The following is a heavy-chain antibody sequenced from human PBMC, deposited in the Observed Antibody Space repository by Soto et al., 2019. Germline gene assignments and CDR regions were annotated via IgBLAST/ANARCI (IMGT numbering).Heavy chain of an antibody. D-gene: IGHD6-13*01. J-gene: IGHJ5*02. Sequence: SETLSLTCNVSGGPINSPDYYWSWIRQSPGKSLEWIGYLYFNGGTQYNPSLRTPVSMSLDTSKKHFSLKMRSVTAADTAVYYCARGISKYSSWYEPHTWFAAWGQGALVTVSS. CDR1: GGPINSPDYY. CDR3: ARGISKYSSWYEPHTWFAA. V-gene: IGHV4-30-4*01. CDR2: LYFNGGT.